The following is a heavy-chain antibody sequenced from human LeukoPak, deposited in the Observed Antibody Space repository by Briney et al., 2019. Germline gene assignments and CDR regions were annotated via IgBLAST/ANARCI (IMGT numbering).Heavy chain of an antibody. D-gene: IGHD1-20*01. CDR2: ISSSSSYI. J-gene: IGHJ5*02. CDR3: ARDDAVITGTTNWFVP. V-gene: IGHV3-21*01. Sequence: GGSPRVSCAASGFTFSSYSMNWVRQAPGKGLEWVSSISSSSSYIYYADSVKGRFTISRDNAKNSLYLQMNSLRAEDTAVYYCARDDAVITGTTNWFVPWAPCTLLTVSS. CDR1: GFTFSSYS.